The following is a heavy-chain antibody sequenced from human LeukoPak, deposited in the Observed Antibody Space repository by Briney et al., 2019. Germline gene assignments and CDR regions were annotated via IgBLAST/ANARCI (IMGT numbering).Heavy chain of an antibody. Sequence: SETLSPTCTVSGGSISSGSFYWSWIRQPAGKGLEWIGRLYTSGSTNYSPSLKSRVTISVETSKNQFSLKLSSVTAADTAVYYCARDSAGGPDYWGQGTLVTVSS. CDR3: ARDSAGGPDY. D-gene: IGHD6-13*01. CDR2: LYTSGST. CDR1: GGSISSGSFY. V-gene: IGHV4-61*02. J-gene: IGHJ4*02.